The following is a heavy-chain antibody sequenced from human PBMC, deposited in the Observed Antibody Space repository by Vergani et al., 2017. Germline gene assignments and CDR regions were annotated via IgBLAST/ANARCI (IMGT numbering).Heavy chain of an antibody. CDR3: ARETDTGSSVSYNYCAMDV. CDR2: ISYDGTQK. CDR1: GFTSSYYG. Sequence: QVHLVESGGGVVQPGRSLRLSCVVSGFTSSYYGMHWVRQAPGKGLEWVAVISYDGTQKYYADSVKGRFTISRDNSKSILYLQMNSLRTEDTAVYYCARETDTGSSVSYNYCAMDVWGQGTTVSVSS. V-gene: IGHV3-30*03. D-gene: IGHD3-9*01. J-gene: IGHJ6*02.